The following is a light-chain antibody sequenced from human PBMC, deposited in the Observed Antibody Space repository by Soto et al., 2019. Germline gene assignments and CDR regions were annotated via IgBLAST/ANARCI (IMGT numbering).Light chain of an antibody. J-gene: IGLJ2*01. Sequence: QSALTQPASVSESPGQSITISCTGTSSDVGSYSLVSWYQQHPDKAPKLMIYGGNKRPSGVSNRFSGSRSANKASLTISGLQAEDEADYYCCSYAGSSPLFGGGTKVTVL. CDR1: SSDVGSYSL. CDR3: CSYAGSSPL. CDR2: GGN. V-gene: IGLV2-23*01.